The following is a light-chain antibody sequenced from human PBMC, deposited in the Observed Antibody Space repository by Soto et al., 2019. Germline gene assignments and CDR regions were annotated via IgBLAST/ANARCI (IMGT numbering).Light chain of an antibody. V-gene: IGKV3-20*01. CDR2: GAS. CDR3: QQYDSSPRT. Sequence: EIVLTQSPGTLSLSPGERATLSCRASHSVSSSYLAWYQQKPGQAPSLLIYGASNGATGIPDRFSGSGSGTDFTLTISRLEPEDFAVYYCQQYDSSPRTFGQGTKVDIK. CDR1: HSVSSSY. J-gene: IGKJ1*01.